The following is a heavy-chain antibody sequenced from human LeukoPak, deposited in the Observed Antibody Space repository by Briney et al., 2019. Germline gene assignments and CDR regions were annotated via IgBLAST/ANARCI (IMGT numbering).Heavy chain of an antibody. CDR2: INSDGSST. J-gene: IGHJ4*02. Sequence: GGSLRLSCAASGFTFSSYWMHWVRQAPGKGLVWVSRINSDGSSTSYADSVKGRFTISRDNAKNTLYLQMNSLRAEDTAVYYCARVSLYCSSTSCYFDYWGQETLVTVSS. V-gene: IGHV3-74*01. CDR1: GFTFSSYW. CDR3: ARVSLYCSSTSCYFDY. D-gene: IGHD2-2*01.